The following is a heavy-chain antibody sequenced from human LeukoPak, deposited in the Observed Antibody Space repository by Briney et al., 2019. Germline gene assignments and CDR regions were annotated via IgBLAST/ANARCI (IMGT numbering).Heavy chain of an antibody. Sequence: SETLSLTCTVSGGSISSGDYYWSWIRQPPGKGLEWIGYIYYSGSTYYNPSLKSRVTISVDRSKNQFSLKLSSVTAADTAVYYCASYGDYVLDYWGQGTLVTVSS. D-gene: IGHD4-17*01. CDR1: GGSISSGDYY. J-gene: IGHJ4*02. V-gene: IGHV4-30-4*08. CDR2: IYYSGST. CDR3: ASYGDYVLDY.